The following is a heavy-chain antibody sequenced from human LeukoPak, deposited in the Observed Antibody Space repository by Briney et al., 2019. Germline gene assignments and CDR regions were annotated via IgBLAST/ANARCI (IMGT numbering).Heavy chain of an antibody. CDR3: ARDKGWENWFDP. CDR2: ISAYNGNT. Sequence: GASVKVSCKASGYTFTSYGISWVRQAPGQGLEWMGWISAYNGNTNYAQKFQGRVTITTDESTSTAYMELSSLRSEDTAVYYCARDKGWENWFDPWGQGTLVTVSS. D-gene: IGHD1-26*01. J-gene: IGHJ5*02. CDR1: GYTFTSYG. V-gene: IGHV1-18*01.